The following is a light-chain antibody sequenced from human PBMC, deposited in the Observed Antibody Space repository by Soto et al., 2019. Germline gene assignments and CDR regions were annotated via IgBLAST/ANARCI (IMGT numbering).Light chain of an antibody. J-gene: IGKJ1*01. V-gene: IGKV3-11*01. CDR3: HQRQSWPRT. CDR1: QAVNTR. Sequence: EIVLTQSPAALSSFPVDRVTLSCRASQAVNTRLAWYQHNPGQAPRLLIYLTSNRAAGIPDRFSGSGSETDVTLTISDVEHEDFAVYSCHQRQSWPRTVGQGTKVE. CDR2: LTS.